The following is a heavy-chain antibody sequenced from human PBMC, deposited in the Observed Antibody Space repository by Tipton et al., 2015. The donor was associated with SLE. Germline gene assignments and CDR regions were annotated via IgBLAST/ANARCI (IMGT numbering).Heavy chain of an antibody. D-gene: IGHD1-26*01. CDR3: ARDRGWELQKYIWFDP. J-gene: IGHJ5*02. V-gene: IGHV4-39*07. Sequence: TLSLTCTVSGGSISSSNYYWGWIRQPPGKGLEWIGSISYSGSTYYNPSLKSRVTISLDMSKNQFSLRLSSVTAADTAVYYCARDRGWELQKYIWFDPWGRGTLVTVSS. CDR1: GGSISSSNYY. CDR2: ISYSGST.